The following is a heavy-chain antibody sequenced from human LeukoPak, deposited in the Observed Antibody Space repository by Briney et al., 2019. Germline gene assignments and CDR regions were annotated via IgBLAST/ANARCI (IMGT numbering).Heavy chain of an antibody. J-gene: IGHJ4*02. CDR3: ARDEAGSSVSFDY. CDR1: GYSISSGYY. V-gene: IGHV4-38-2*02. D-gene: IGHD1-26*01. Sequence: PSETLSLTCTVSGYSISSGYYWGWIRQPPGKGLEWIGSIYHSGSTYYNPSLKSRVTISVDTSKNQFSLKLSSVTAADTAVYYCARDEAGSSVSFDYWGQGTLVTVSS. CDR2: IYHSGST.